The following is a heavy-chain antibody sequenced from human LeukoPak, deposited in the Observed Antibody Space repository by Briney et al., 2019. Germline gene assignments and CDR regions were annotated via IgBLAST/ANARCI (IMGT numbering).Heavy chain of an antibody. V-gene: IGHV1-18*01. J-gene: IGHJ3*02. D-gene: IGHD6-19*01. CDR1: GYTFTNYG. Sequence: EASVKVSCKASGYTFTNYGISWVRQAPGQGLEWMGWVSVYKGDTNYAQKLQGRVTMTTDTSTTTAYMELRSLTSDDTAVYFCARAGGWARGDYKADVFHIWGQGTMVTVSS. CDR3: ARAGGWARGDYKADVFHI. CDR2: VSVYKGDT.